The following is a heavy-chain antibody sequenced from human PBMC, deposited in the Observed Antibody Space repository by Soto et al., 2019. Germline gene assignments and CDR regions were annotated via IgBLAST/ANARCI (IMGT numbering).Heavy chain of an antibody. CDR2: TDYSGNT. CDR3: ARAVGDPLYYLDY. J-gene: IGHJ4*02. D-gene: IGHD6-19*01. CDR1: SDSISSYY. Sequence: QVQLQESGPGLVRPSETLSLTCTVSSDSISSYYWIWIRQSPGKGLEWIGYTDYSGNTNYTPSLSIRVSISGDTSKNQFSLRLSSVTAADTAVYYCARAVGDPLYYLDYWGQGTLVTVSS. V-gene: IGHV4-59*08.